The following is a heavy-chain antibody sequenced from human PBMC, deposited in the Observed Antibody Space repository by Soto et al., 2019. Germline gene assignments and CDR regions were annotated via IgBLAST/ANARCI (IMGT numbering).Heavy chain of an antibody. V-gene: IGHV3-33*01. CDR3: ARDSIRVPADFDY. J-gene: IGHJ4*02. D-gene: IGHD1-20*01. CDR1: GFTFTNYG. CDR2: IWSDGNNR. Sequence: GGSLRLSCAASGFTFTNYGFHWVRQAPGKGLEWVAAIWSDGNNRYNGGAVEGRFTISKDNSKNMLYLQMNDLRVEDTALYYCARDSIRVPADFDYWGQGTLVSVSS.